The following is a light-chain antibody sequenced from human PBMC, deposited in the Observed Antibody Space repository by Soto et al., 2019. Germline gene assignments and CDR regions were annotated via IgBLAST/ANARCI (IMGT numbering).Light chain of an antibody. CDR2: GAF. J-gene: IGKJ1*01. V-gene: IGKV3-20*01. CDR1: QTVSSAR. Sequence: EIVLTQSPGTLSLSPGERATLSCRASQTVSSARLAWFRQNPGQAPRLLIYGAFKRATGIPDRFSGSGSGTDFTITISRMEPEDVEVDGGQQWGSSPRTFGQGTKVDIK. CDR3: QQWGSSPRT.